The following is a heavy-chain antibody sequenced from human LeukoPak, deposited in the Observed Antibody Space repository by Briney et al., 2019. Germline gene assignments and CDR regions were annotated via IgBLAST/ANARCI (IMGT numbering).Heavy chain of an antibody. CDR2: IFYSGST. Sequence: PSETLSLTCTVSGGSISTSNYYWGWIRQPPGKGLEWIGNIFYSGSTYYSPSLKSRVTISLDTSRNQFSLKLSSVTAADTAVYYCARARHSSGWYRYGHISRYWYFDLWGRGTLVTVSS. D-gene: IGHD6-19*01. J-gene: IGHJ2*01. CDR3: ARARHSSGWYRYGHISRYWYFDL. CDR1: GGSISTSNYY. V-gene: IGHV4-39*07.